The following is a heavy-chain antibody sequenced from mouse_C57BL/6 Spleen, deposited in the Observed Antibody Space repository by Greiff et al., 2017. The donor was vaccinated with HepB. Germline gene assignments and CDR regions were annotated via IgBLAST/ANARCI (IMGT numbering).Heavy chain of an antibody. V-gene: IGHV1-4*01. CDR3: ARRTAQAPYAMDY. CDR2: INPSSGYT. CDR1: GYTFTSYT. D-gene: IGHD3-2*02. Sequence: VQRVESGAELARPGASVKMSCKASGYTFTSYTMHLVKQRPGQGLEWIGYINPSSGYTKYNQKFKDKATLTADKSSSTAYMQMSSLTSEDSAVYYCARRTAQAPYAMDYWGQGTSVTVSS. J-gene: IGHJ4*01.